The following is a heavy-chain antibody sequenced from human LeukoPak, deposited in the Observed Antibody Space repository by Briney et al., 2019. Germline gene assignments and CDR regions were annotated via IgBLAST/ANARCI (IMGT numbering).Heavy chain of an antibody. V-gene: IGHV4-61*02. J-gene: IGHJ4*02. D-gene: IGHD1-20*01. CDR1: GGSISSDNHY. CDR3: ARGTKGMTGAPSDY. Sequence: PSQTLSLTCTVSGGSISSDNHYWSWIRQPAGKGLEWIGRMYSSGSTNYSPSLESRVTISIDTSKNQFSLNLSSVTAADTAVYYCARGTKGMTGAPSDYWGQGTVVTVSS. CDR2: MYSSGST.